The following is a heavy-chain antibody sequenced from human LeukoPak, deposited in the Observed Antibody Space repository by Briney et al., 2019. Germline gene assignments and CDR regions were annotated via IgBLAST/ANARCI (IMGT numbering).Heavy chain of an antibody. CDR2: IYYTGST. Sequence: SETLSLTCTVSGGSISTYDWSWIRQPPGKGLEWIGYIYYTGSTSYNPSPKSRVTISVDTFKNHFSLKLSSVTAADTAVYYCARDASGSYWFDYWGQGALVTVSS. CDR3: ARDASGSYWFDY. J-gene: IGHJ4*02. V-gene: IGHV4-59*01. D-gene: IGHD1-26*01. CDR1: GGSISTYD.